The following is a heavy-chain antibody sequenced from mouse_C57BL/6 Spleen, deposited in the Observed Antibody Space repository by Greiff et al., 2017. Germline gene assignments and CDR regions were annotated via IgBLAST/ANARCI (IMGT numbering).Heavy chain of an antibody. CDR2: IDPSDSET. CDR1: GYTFTRYW. CDR3: SRAIDYYYFDY. D-gene: IGHD1-1*01. Sequence: QVQLKQPGAELVRPGSSVKLSCKASGYTFTRYWMNWVKQRPIQGLEWIGNIDPSDSETHYNQKFKDKATLTVDKSSSTAYMQLSSLTSEDSAVYYCSRAIDYYYFDYWGQGTTLTVSS. V-gene: IGHV1-52*01. J-gene: IGHJ2*01.